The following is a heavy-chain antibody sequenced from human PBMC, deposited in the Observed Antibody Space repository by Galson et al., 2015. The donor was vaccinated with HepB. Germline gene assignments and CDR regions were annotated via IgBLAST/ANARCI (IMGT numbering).Heavy chain of an antibody. CDR1: GYTFTSYG. CDR2: ISAYNGNT. CDR3: ARDVVMDLTDPALVTNYYYYGMDV. Sequence: SVKVSCKASGYTFTSYGISWVRKAPGQGLEWMGWISAYNGNTNYAQKLQGRVTMTTDTSTSTAYMELGSLRSDDTAVYYCARDVVMDLTDPALVTNYYYYGMDVWGQGTTVTVSS. J-gene: IGHJ6*02. V-gene: IGHV1-18*01. D-gene: IGHD4/OR15-4a*01.